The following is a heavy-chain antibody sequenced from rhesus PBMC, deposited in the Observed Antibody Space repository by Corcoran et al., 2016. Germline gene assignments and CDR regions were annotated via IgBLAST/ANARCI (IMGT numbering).Heavy chain of an antibody. CDR1: GFPFRTSG. Sequence: EVQLVVTGVGLSHPGGSLRLFCAASGFPFRTSGLRWVRQVPGKGLEWGSGMSYTGGSTYYADSVKGRFTISRDNSKNTLSLQMNSMRAEDTAVYYCAKKLGGYSYSSNGLDSWGQGVVVTVSS. CDR3: AKKLGGYSYSSNGLDS. D-gene: IGHD5-12*01. J-gene: IGHJ6*01. V-gene: IGHV3-103*01. CDR2: MSYTGGST.